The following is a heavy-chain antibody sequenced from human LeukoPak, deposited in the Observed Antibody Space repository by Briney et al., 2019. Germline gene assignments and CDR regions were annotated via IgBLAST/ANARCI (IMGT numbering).Heavy chain of an antibody. CDR3: ARQFNRRPPQYFDY. V-gene: IGHV4-39*01. CDR2: IYYSGST. J-gene: IGHJ4*02. D-gene: IGHD2/OR15-2a*01. CDR1: GASISSSSYY. Sequence: SETLSLTFTVSGASISSSSYYWGWVRQPPGKGLDWIGSIYYSGSTYYNPSLQSRVTISVDTSKNQFSLKLSSVTAADTAVYYCARQFNRRPPQYFDYWGQGTLVTVSS.